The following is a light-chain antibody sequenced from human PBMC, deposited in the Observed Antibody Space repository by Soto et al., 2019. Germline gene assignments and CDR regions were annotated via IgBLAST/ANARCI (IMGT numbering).Light chain of an antibody. CDR3: CSYAGNSLWV. CDR2: DVS. CDR1: SSDVGGYNY. V-gene: IGLV2-11*01. J-gene: IGLJ3*02. Sequence: QSALTQTRSVSGSPGQSVTIPCTGTSSDVGGYNYVSWYQQHPGKAPKLVIYDVSKRPSGVPDRFSGSKSGNTASLTISGLQAEDEADYYCCSYAGNSLWVFGGGTKVTVL.